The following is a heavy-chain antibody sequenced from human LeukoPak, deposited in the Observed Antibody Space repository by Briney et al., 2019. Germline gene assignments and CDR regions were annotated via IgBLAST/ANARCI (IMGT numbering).Heavy chain of an antibody. CDR1: GGSISSGDDY. CDR2: IYYSGIT. D-gene: IGHD2-21*02. J-gene: IGHJ3*02. Sequence: SETLSLTCTVSGGSISSGDDYSSWIRQPPGKGLEWIGYIYYSGITYYNPSLKSRVTISVDTSKNQFSLKLSSVTAADTAVYYCARGVTAIWGAFDIWGQGTMVTVSS. V-gene: IGHV4-30-4*01. CDR3: ARGVTAIWGAFDI.